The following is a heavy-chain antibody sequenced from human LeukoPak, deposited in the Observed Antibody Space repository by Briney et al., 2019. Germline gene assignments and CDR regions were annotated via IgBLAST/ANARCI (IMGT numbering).Heavy chain of an antibody. D-gene: IGHD6-19*01. CDR2: ISPLFGSA. J-gene: IGHJ4*02. CDR3: ARSNSSGWSFDY. Sequence: SVKVSCKASGGTFSRYTLNWVRQAPGQGLEWMGGISPLFGSAKYAQKFQGRVTITADESTSTAYMELRSLRSEDTAVYYCARSNSSGWSFDYWGQGTLVTVSS. V-gene: IGHV1-69*13. CDR1: GGTFSRYT.